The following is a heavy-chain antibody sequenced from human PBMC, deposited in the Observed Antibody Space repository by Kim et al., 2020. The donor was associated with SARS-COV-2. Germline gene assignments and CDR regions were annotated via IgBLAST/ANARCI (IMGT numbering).Heavy chain of an antibody. J-gene: IGHJ4*02. CDR1: GYTFTSYY. Sequence: ASVKVSCKASGYTFTSYYMHWVRQAPGQGLEWMGIINPSGGSTSYAQKFQGRVTMTRDTSTSTVYMELSSLRSEDTGVYYCARGPLAAAGVRGPFDYWGQGTLVTVSS. V-gene: IGHV1-46*01. CDR3: ARGPLAAAGVRGPFDY. D-gene: IGHD6-13*01. CDR2: INPSGGST.